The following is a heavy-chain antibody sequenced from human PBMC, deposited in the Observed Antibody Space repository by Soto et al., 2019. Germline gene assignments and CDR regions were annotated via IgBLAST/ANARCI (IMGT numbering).Heavy chain of an antibody. CDR2: IIAIFGTA. CDR1: GGTFSSYA. D-gene: IGHD6-6*01. CDR3: AKPQSIQDYYYGMDV. V-gene: IGHV1-69*12. Sequence: QVQLVQSGAEVKKPGSSVKVSCKASGGTFSSYAISWVRQAPGQGLEWMGGIIAIFGTAGYAQKFQGRVTLTADESTSTAYMELSSLRSEDTAVYYCAKPQSIQDYYYGMDVWGQGTTVTVSS. J-gene: IGHJ6*02.